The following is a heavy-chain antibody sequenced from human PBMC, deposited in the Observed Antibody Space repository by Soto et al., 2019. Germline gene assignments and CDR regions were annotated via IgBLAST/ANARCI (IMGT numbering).Heavy chain of an antibody. CDR2: INAGNGNT. CDR3: ARPEDSSGYYYPSFDY. Sequence: ASVKVSCKASGYTFTSYAMHWVRQAPGQRLEWMGWINAGNGNTKYSQKFQGRVTITRDTSASTAYMELSSLRSEDTAVYYCARPEDSSGYYYPSFDYWGQGTLVTVSS. J-gene: IGHJ4*02. V-gene: IGHV1-3*01. CDR1: GYTFTSYA. D-gene: IGHD3-22*01.